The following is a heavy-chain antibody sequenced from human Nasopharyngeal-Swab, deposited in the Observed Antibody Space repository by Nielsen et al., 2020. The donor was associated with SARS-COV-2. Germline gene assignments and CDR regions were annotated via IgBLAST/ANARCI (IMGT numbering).Heavy chain of an antibody. CDR2: ISPYNGRT. Sequence: ASVKVSCKASGYSFTSYGISWVRQAPGQGLEWMGWISPYNGRTYYAENFQGRVTMTTDTSTTTAYMGLRSLRSDDTAVYYCARDPRGPDYWGQGTLVTVSS. V-gene: IGHV1-18*01. J-gene: IGHJ4*02. D-gene: IGHD6-25*01. CDR1: GYSFTSYG. CDR3: ARDPRGPDY.